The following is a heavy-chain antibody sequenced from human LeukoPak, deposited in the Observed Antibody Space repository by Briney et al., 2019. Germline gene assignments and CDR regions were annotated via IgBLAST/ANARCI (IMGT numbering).Heavy chain of an antibody. V-gene: IGHV1-69-2*01. CDR1: GYTFTDYY. Sequence: GASVKVSCKASGYTFTDYYMHWVQQAPGKGLEWMGRVDPEDGETIYAEKFQGRVTITADTSTDTAYMELSSLRSEDTAVYYCATALTGYSSGWYTYWGQGTLVTVSS. J-gene: IGHJ4*02. D-gene: IGHD6-19*01. CDR3: ATALTGYSSGWYTY. CDR2: VDPEDGET.